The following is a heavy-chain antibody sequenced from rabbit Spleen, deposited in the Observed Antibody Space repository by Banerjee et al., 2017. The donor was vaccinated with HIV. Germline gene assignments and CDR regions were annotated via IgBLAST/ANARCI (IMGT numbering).Heavy chain of an antibody. D-gene: IGHD1-1*01. J-gene: IGHJ4*01. CDR1: GFDFSRYR. Sequence: QEQLVESGGGLVQPGGSLTLSCKASGFDFSRYRVNWVRQAPGKGLEWIGCIYTGDGSTYYASWVNGRFTISSDNAQNTLYLQLNSLTAADTATYFCVRDKASISGDYGPWYFDLWGPGTLVTVS. V-gene: IGHV1S47*01. CDR3: VRDKASISGDYGPWYFDL. CDR2: IYTGDGST.